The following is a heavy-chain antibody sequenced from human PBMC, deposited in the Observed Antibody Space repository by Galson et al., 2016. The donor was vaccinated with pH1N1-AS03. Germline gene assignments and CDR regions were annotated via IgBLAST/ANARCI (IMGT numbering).Heavy chain of an antibody. D-gene: IGHD2-2*01. CDR3: TTADTELGYCTSTSCSLDF. J-gene: IGHJ4*02. CDR1: GFTFSNAW. CDR2: IKSKTDGGTQ. V-gene: IGHV3-15*01. Sequence: SLRLSCAGYGFTFSNAWMSWGRPAPGKGLEWDGRIKSKTDGGTQDYATPVKGRFAISRDDSENTLYLQMNSLKTEETAVYYCTTADTELGYCTSTSCSLDFWCQGTLVTVSS.